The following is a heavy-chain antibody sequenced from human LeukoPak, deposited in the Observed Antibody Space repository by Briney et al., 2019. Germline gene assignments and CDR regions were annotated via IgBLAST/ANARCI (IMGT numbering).Heavy chain of an antibody. J-gene: IGHJ5*02. Sequence: KTSETLSLTCTVSGGSISSGGYYWSWIRQHPGKGLEWIGYIYYSGSTYYNPSLKSRVTISVDTSKNQFSLKLSSVTAADTAVYYCARGPYCSSTSCYFFRDRGSRFDPWGQGTLVTVSS. CDR1: GGSISSGGYY. CDR2: IYYSGST. D-gene: IGHD2-2*01. V-gene: IGHV4-31*03. CDR3: ARGPYCSSTSCYFFRDRGSRFDP.